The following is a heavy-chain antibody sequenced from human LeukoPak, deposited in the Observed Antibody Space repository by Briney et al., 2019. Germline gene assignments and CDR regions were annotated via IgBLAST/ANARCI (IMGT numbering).Heavy chain of an antibody. D-gene: IGHD2-15*01. CDR2: IDNDGGET. V-gene: IGHV3-23*01. CDR3: AKSGGRWSHFDY. CDR1: GFIFINYA. J-gene: IGHJ4*02. Sequence: GGSLRLSCAASGFIFINYAMNWVRQAPGQGLEWVADIDNDGGETYYTDSVKGRFTISRDNSKNTLYLQMNSLRAEDTALYYCAKSGGRWSHFDYWGQGTLVTVSS.